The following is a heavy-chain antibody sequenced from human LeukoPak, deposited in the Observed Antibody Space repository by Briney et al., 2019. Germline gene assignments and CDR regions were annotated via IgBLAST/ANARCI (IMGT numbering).Heavy chain of an antibody. V-gene: IGHV3-21*01. CDR1: GFTFSSYT. Sequence: GGSLRLSCAASGFTFSSYTMNWVRQAPGKGLEWVSSISSSSYLYYADSLKGRFTISRDNAKNSLHLQMNSLRAGDTAVYYCARVLYSSGWYEGYDSWGQGTLVTVSS. CDR2: ISSSSYL. D-gene: IGHD6-19*01. CDR3: ARVLYSSGWYEGYDS. J-gene: IGHJ5*01.